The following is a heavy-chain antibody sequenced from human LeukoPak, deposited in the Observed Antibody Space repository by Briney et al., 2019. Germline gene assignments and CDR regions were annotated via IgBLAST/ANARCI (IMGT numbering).Heavy chain of an antibody. Sequence: SQTLSLTCAVYGGSFSGYYWSWIRQPPGKGREWIGEINHSGSTNYNPSLKSRVTVSVDTSKNQFSLKVSSVTAADTAVYYCARGGGYNWFDPWGQGTLVTVSS. CDR1: GGSFSGYY. V-gene: IGHV4-34*01. CDR3: ARGGGYNWFDP. J-gene: IGHJ5*02. CDR2: INHSGST.